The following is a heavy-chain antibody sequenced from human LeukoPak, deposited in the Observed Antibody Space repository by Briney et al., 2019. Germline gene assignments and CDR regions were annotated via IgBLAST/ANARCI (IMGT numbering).Heavy chain of an antibody. CDR2: IYPGDCDT. V-gene: IGHV5-51*01. D-gene: IGHD3-10*01. J-gene: IGHJ5*02. CDR1: GYTFSTSW. Sequence: KSGESLKISCKCSGYTFSTSWIGWVRQIPGKRLEWMGIIYPGDCDTRYSPSFQGQVTISVDKAISTAYLQWSRLKSSDTAVYYCARHPGQAYFDPWGQGTLVTVSS. CDR3: ARHPGQAYFDP.